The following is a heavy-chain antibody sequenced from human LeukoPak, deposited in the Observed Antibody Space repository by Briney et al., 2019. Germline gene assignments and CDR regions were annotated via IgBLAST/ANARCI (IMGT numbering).Heavy chain of an antibody. J-gene: IGHJ5*02. CDR1: GCTFTGYY. CDR3: ARVVRGNPNLSFIGRGVGAGGLNWFDP. CDR2: MNPNSGNT. D-gene: IGHD6-13*01. Sequence: ASVKVSCKASGCTFTGYYMHYMRQATGQGLEWMGWMNPNSGNTSYAQKFQGRVTMTRNTSISTAYMELSSLRSEDTAVYYCARVVRGNPNLSFIGRGVGAGGLNWFDPWGQGTLVTVSS. V-gene: IGHV1-8*02.